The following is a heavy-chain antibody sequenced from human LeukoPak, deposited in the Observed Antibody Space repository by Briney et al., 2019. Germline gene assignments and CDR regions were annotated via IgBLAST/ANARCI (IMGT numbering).Heavy chain of an antibody. V-gene: IGHV4-59*01. CDR3: ARERGSIVATGYFDY. CDR1: GGSISSYY. D-gene: IGHD5-12*01. CDR2: IYYSGST. J-gene: IGHJ4*02. Sequence: ETLSLTCTVSGGSISSYYWSWIRQPPGKGLEWIGYIYYSGSTNYNPSLKSRVTISVDTSKNQFSLKLSSVTVADTAVYYCARERGSIVATGYFDYWGQGTLVTVSS.